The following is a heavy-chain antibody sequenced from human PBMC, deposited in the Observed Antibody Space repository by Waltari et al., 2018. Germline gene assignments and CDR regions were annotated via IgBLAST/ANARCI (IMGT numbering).Heavy chain of an antibody. CDR3: GRDVYGDYVGGGGGAFDI. J-gene: IGHJ3*02. V-gene: IGHV3-21*01. CDR2: ISSRRYI. D-gene: IGHD4-17*01. Sequence: EVQLVESGGGLVKPGGSLRLSCAASGFTLRTYRMNWVRQAPGKGLRWVSSISSRRYISYVDSVKGRFNISRDNAKNSLYLQMNSLRAEDTAVYYCGRDVYGDYVGGGGGAFDIWGQGTMVTVSS. CDR1: GFTLRTYR.